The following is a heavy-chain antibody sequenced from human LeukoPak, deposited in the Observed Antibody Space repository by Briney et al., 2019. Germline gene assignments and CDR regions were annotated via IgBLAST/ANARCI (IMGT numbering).Heavy chain of an antibody. V-gene: IGHV3-74*01. J-gene: IGHJ4*02. CDR2: INSDGSST. Sequence: GGSLRLSCAASGFTFSSYWMHWVRQAPGKGLAWVSRINSDGSSTSYADSVKGRFTISRDNAKNTLYLQMNSLRAEDTAVYYCAREGSSGWSPFDYWGQGTLVTVSS. CDR1: GFTFSSYW. CDR3: AREGSSGWSPFDY. D-gene: IGHD6-19*01.